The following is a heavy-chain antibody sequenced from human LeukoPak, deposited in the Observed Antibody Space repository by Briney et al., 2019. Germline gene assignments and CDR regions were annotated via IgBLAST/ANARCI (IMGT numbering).Heavy chain of an antibody. CDR2: INHSGST. D-gene: IGHD1-7*01. CDR1: GGSFSGYY. V-gene: IGHV4-34*01. CDR3: ARGRGITGTRVLDV. J-gene: IGHJ6*02. Sequence: PSETLSLTCAVYGGSFSGYYWSWIRQPPGKGLEWIGEINHSGSTNYNPSLKSRVTISVDTSKNQFSLKLSSVTAADTAVYYCARGRGITGTRVLDVWGQGTTVTVSS.